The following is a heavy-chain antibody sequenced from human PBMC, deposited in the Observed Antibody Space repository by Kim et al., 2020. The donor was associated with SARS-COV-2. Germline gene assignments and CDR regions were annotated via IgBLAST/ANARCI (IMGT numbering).Heavy chain of an antibody. CDR1: GGSISSYY. Sequence: SETLSLTCTVSGGSISSYYWSWIRQPPGKGLEWIGYIYYSGSTNYNPSLKSRVTISVDTSKNQFSLKLSSVTAADTAVYYCANGGSWYRDWFDPWGQGTLVTVSS. J-gene: IGHJ5*02. CDR3: ANGGSWYRDWFDP. CDR2: IYYSGST. D-gene: IGHD6-13*01. V-gene: IGHV4-59*01.